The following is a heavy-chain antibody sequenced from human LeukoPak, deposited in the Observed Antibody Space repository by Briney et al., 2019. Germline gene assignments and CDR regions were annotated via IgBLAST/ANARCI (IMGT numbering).Heavy chain of an antibody. Sequence: PSETLSLTCTVSGGSISGSSYYWGWIRQPPGKGLEWIGSIYYSGSTYYNPSLKSRVTISVDTSKNQFSLKLSSVTAADTAVYYCATSYPQSSGYSSGWNKAHYFDYWGQGTLVTVSS. V-gene: IGHV4-39*07. D-gene: IGHD6-19*01. CDR2: IYYSGST. CDR1: GGSISGSSYY. J-gene: IGHJ4*02. CDR3: ATSYPQSSGYSSGWNKAHYFDY.